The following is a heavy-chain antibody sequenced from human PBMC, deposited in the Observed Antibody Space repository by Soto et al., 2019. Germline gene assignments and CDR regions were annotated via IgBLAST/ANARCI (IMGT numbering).Heavy chain of an antibody. Sequence: QVQLQESGPGLVKPSQTLSLTCTVSGGSISSGDYYWSWIRQPPGKGLEWIGYIYYSGSTYYNPSLKSRVTISVDTSKTQFALKLSSVTAAGTAVYYCASQRAYDSSGYSLAYWGQGTLVTVSS. D-gene: IGHD3-22*01. CDR2: IYYSGST. CDR3: ASQRAYDSSGYSLAY. V-gene: IGHV4-30-4*01. CDR1: GGSISSGDYY. J-gene: IGHJ4*02.